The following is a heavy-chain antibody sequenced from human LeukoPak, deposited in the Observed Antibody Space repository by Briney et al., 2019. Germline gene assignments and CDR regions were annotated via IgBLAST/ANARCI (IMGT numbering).Heavy chain of an antibody. CDR3: ARNGEPTVTSFDY. J-gene: IGHJ4*02. Sequence: PSETLSLTCAVYGGSFSGYYWSWIRQPPGKGLEWIGEINHSGSTNYSPSLKSRVTISVDTSKNQFSLKLSSVTAADTAVYYCARNGEPTVTSFDYWGQGTLVTVSS. D-gene: IGHD4-17*01. CDR2: INHSGST. V-gene: IGHV4-34*01. CDR1: GGSFSGYY.